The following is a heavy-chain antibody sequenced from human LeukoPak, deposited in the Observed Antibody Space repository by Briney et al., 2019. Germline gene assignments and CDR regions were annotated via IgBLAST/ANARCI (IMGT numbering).Heavy chain of an antibody. D-gene: IGHD6-19*01. J-gene: IGHJ4*02. CDR1: GGSISTYS. CDR3: ARDTTVASGMQF. V-gene: IGHV4-4*07. CDR2: VVTTTT. Sequence: PSETLSLTCTVSGGSISTYSWTWVRQSPGKGLEWIDSVVTTTTNYSPALRSRVAISVHTSKNQFSLRLESVTTADTAVYYCARDTTVASGMQFWGQGALVTVSS.